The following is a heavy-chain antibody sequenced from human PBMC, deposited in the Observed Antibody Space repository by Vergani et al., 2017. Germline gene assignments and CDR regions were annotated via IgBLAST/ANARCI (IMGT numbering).Heavy chain of an antibody. J-gene: IGHJ4*02. V-gene: IGHV3-30*02. CDR1: GFTLSNYD. Sequence: QVQLVESGGGVVQRGGSLRLSCATSGFTLSNYDMQWIRQGPGKGLEFVAFIQFDGSNQYYADSVKGRFTLSRDFSKNTLYLQMNSLRTYDTATYYCAKHFRGWGIDYWGKGTQVIVSS. D-gene: IGHD3-16*01. CDR3: AKHFRGWGIDY. CDR2: IQFDGSNQ.